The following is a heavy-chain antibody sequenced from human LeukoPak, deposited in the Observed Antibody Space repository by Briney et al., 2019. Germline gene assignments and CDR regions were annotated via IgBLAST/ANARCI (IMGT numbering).Heavy chain of an antibody. Sequence: GGSLRLSCAASGFTVGGTYMSWVRQAAGKGWQWVSTIFDAGRTTYADSVQGRFTISRDNAKNSLYLQMNSLRAEDTAVYYCARIVATNYYGMDVWGQGTTVTVSS. D-gene: IGHD5-12*01. J-gene: IGHJ6*02. CDR2: IFDAGRT. CDR1: GFTVGGTY. V-gene: IGHV3-53*01. CDR3: ARIVATNYYGMDV.